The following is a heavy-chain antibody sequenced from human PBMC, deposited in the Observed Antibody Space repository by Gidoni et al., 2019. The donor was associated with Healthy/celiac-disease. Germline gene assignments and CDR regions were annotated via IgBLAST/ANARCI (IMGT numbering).Heavy chain of an antibody. CDR1: GFTFSSYW. CDR2: IKQDGSEK. CDR3: ARDNYDYIWGSYRLDY. Sequence: EVQLVESGGGLVQPGGSLRLSCAASGFTFSSYWMSWVRQAPGKGLEWVANIKQDGSEKYYVDSVKGRFTISRDNAKNSLYLQMNSLRAEDTAVYYCARDNYDYIWGSYRLDYWGQGTLVTVSS. J-gene: IGHJ4*02. V-gene: IGHV3-7*01. D-gene: IGHD3-16*02.